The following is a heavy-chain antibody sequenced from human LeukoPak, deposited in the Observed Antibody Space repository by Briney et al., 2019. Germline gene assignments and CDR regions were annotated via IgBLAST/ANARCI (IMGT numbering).Heavy chain of an antibody. CDR3: ARDGERGYSYGYSY. V-gene: IGHV4-61*02. Sequence: SETLSLTCTVSGGSISSGSYYWSWIRQPAGKGLEWIGRIYTSGSTNYNPSLKSRVTISVDTSKNQFSLKLSSVTAADTAVYYCARDGERGYSYGYSYWGQGTLVTVSS. CDR1: GGSISSGSYY. D-gene: IGHD5-18*01. CDR2: IYTSGST. J-gene: IGHJ4*02.